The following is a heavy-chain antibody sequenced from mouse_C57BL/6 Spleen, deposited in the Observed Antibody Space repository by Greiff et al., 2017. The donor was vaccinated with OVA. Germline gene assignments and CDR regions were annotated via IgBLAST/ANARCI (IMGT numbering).Heavy chain of an antibody. D-gene: IGHD1-1*01. Sequence: VKLQESGPELVKPGASVKISCKASGYAFSSSWMNWVKQRPGKGLEWIGRIYPGDGDTNYNGKFKGKATLTADKSSSTAYMQLSSLTSEDSAVYFCATVVEGYWGQGTTLTVSS. J-gene: IGHJ2*01. CDR1: GYAFSSSW. CDR2: IYPGDGDT. CDR3: ATVVEGY. V-gene: IGHV1-82*01.